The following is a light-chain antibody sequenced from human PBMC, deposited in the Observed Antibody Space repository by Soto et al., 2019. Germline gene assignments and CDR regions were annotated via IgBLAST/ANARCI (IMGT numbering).Light chain of an antibody. CDR2: GAS. V-gene: IGKV3-20*01. CDR1: QSVSSSY. CDR3: QQYGSSPLFT. Sequence: EIVLTQSPGTLSLSPGERATLSCRASQSVSSSYLAWYQQKPGQAPRLLIYGASSRATGIPDRFSDSGSGTDFPLTLSRLELEVFAVSYCQQYGSSPLFTFGPGTKVDIK. J-gene: IGKJ3*01.